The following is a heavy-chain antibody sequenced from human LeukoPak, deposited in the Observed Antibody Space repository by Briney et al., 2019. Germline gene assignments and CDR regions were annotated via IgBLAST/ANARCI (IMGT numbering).Heavy chain of an antibody. CDR1: GYTFTGYY. Sequence: ASVKVSCKASGYTFTGYYMHWVRQAPGQGLEWMGWINPNSGGTDYAQKFQGRVTMTRDTSISTAYMELSRLRSDDTAVYYCARDQDSYDSSGYFRFDPWGQGTLVTVSS. CDR2: INPNSGGT. J-gene: IGHJ5*02. V-gene: IGHV1-2*02. D-gene: IGHD3-22*01. CDR3: ARDQDSYDSSGYFRFDP.